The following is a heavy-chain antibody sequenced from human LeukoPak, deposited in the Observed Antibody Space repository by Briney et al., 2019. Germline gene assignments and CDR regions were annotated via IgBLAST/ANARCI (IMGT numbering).Heavy chain of an antibody. CDR3: ARDGYSYGSNWFDP. J-gene: IGHJ5*02. CDR2: ISSSSSTI. V-gene: IGHV3-48*01. Sequence: PGGSLRLSCTVSGFTVSSDSMSWVRQAPGKGLEWVSYISSSSSTIYYADSVKGRFTISRDNAKNSLYLQMNSLRAEDTAVYYCARDGYSYGSNWFDPWGQGTLVTVSS. D-gene: IGHD5-18*01. CDR1: GFTVSSDS.